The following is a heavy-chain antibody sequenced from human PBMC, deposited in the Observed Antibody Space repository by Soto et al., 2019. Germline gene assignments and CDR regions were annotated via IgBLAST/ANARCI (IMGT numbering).Heavy chain of an antibody. D-gene: IGHD2-2*01. CDR2: VSNDGSFK. V-gene: IGHV3-30*18. CDR1: GFSFSNFG. CDR3: AKDSDQLLFDYSYCGMDV. J-gene: IGHJ6*02. Sequence: QVQLVESGGGVVQPGGSLRLSCEASGFSFSNFGIHWVRQAPGKGLEWVAVVSNDGSFKYYADSVKGRFTISRDNSKNTLYLQMNSLRPEDTALYYCAKDSDQLLFDYSYCGMDVWGQGTTVTVSS.